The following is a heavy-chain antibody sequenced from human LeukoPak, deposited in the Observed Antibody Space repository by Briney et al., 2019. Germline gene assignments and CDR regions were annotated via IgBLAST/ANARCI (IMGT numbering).Heavy chain of an antibody. CDR1: GFTFSSYA. J-gene: IGHJ4*02. CDR2: ISGSGGST. D-gene: IGHD1/OR15-1a*01. V-gene: IGHV3-23*01. Sequence: PGGSLRLSCAASGFTFSSYAMSWVRQAPGKGLEWVSAISGSGGSTYYADSVKGRFTISRDNSKNTLYLQMNSLRAEDTAIYYCAKGTRNSPLTYFDYWGQGTLVTASS. CDR3: AKGTRNSPLTYFDY.